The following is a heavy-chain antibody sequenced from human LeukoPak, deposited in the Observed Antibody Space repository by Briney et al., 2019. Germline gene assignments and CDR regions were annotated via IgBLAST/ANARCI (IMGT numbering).Heavy chain of an antibody. CDR1: GFTFSSYA. CDR3: ARDKVTFFDY. D-gene: IGHD5-18*01. V-gene: IGHV3-30*01. CDR2: ISYDGSNK. J-gene: IGHJ4*02. Sequence: PGGSLRLSCAASGFTFSSYAMHWVRQAPGKGLEWVAVISYDGSNKYYADSVKGRFTISRDNSKNTLYLQMNSLRAEDTAVYYCARDKVTFFDYWGQGTLATASS.